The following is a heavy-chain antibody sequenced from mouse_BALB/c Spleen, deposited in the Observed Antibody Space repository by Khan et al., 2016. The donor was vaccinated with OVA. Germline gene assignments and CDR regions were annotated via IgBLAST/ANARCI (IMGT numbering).Heavy chain of an antibody. CDR1: GYSFTDYN. CDR2: IDPYYGDA. V-gene: IGHV1-39*01. CDR3: TRLGTYYSFDY. D-gene: IGHD1-1*01. Sequence: QLQESGPELDKPGASVKISCKASGYSFTDYNMNWVKQSNGKSLEWIGNIDPYYGDANYNQKFKGKATLTVDRYSSTAYMPLTRLTSEDSAVYYCTRLGTYYSFDYWGQGTTLTVSS. J-gene: IGHJ2*01.